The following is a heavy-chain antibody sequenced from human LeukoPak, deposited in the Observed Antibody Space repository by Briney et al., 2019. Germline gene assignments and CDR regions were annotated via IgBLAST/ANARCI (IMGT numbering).Heavy chain of an antibody. CDR1: GYSISSGYY. V-gene: IGHV4-38-2*01. Sequence: SETLSLTCAVSGYSISSGYYWGWIRQPPGKGLEWIGSIYHSGSTYYNPSLKGRVTISVDTSKKQFSLKLSSVTAADTAVYYCARWDSGEWFHDAFDIWGQGTMVTVSS. J-gene: IGHJ3*02. CDR2: IYHSGST. D-gene: IGHD3-3*01. CDR3: ARWDSGEWFHDAFDI.